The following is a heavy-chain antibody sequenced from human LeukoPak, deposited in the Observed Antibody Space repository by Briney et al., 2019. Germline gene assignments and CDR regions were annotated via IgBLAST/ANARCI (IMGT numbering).Heavy chain of an antibody. J-gene: IGHJ4*02. CDR3: AGGPDYVWGSYRPIY. D-gene: IGHD3-16*02. Sequence: GGSLRLSCAASGFTFSSYGMHWVRQAPGKGLEWVAVISYGGSNKYYADSVKGRFTISRDNSKNTLYLQMNSLRAEDTAVYYCAGGPDYVWGSYRPIYWGQGTLVTVSS. CDR2: ISYGGSNK. CDR1: GFTFSSYG. V-gene: IGHV3-30*03.